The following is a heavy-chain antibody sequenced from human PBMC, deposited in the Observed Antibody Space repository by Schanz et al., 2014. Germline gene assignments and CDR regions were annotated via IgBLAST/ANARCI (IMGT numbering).Heavy chain of an antibody. CDR1: GGSISSYY. V-gene: IGHV4-59*12. D-gene: IGHD2-2*01. CDR3: ARDVGGCSSSTSCYAFEI. CDR2: ITYSGGT. J-gene: IGHJ3*02. Sequence: QVQLQESGPGLVRPSETLSLTCTVSGGSISSYYWSWIRQSPGKGPEWIGYITYSGGTNHNASLKSRVTISGDTSKTQSSLKRSSVTAADTAVYYCARDVGGCSSSTSCYAFEIWGQGTMVTVSS.